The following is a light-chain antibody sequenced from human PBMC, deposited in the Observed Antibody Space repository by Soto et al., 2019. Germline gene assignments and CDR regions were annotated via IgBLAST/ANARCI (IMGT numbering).Light chain of an antibody. CDR1: SSDVGGYKY. J-gene: IGLJ1*01. CDR2: DDV. V-gene: IGLV1-51*01. Sequence: QSALTQPASVSGSPGQSITISCTGSSSDVGGYKYVSWYQQFPGTAPQLVIYDDVKRSPGIPDRFSASKSGTSATLAITGLQTGDEADYYCGTWDNSLSAGLFGTGTKLTVL. CDR3: GTWDNSLSAGL.